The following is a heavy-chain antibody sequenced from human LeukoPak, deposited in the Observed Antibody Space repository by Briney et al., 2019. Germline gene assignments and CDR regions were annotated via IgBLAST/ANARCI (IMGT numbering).Heavy chain of an antibody. CDR1: GFTFRNYA. D-gene: IGHD6-13*01. CDR3: AKDGYSSIPGFHFEY. CDR2: TIGSGYST. Sequence: GGSLRLSCAASGFTFRNYAMTWVRQAPGKGLEWVSSTIGSGYSTYYADSVKGRFTISRDNSKKTLYLHLNSLRVEDAAVYYCAKDGYSSIPGFHFEYWGQGTPVTVSS. V-gene: IGHV3-23*01. J-gene: IGHJ4*02.